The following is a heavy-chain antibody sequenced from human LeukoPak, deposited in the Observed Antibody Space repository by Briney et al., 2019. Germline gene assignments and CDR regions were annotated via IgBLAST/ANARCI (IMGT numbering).Heavy chain of an antibody. J-gene: IGHJ4*02. CDR3: ARDRSYYQTTRFDY. CDR1: GFTFSDYY. V-gene: IGHV3-11*04. CDR2: ISSNGSTI. Sequence: AGGSLRLSCAASGFTFSDYYMSWIRQAPGKGLEWVSYISSNGSTIYYADSVKGRFTISRDNAKNSLYLQMNSLRAEDTAVYYCARDRSYYQTTRFDYWGQGTLVTVSS. D-gene: IGHD1-26*01.